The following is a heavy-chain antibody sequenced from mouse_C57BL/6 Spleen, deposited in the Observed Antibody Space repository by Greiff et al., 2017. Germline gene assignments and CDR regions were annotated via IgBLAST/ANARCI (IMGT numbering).Heavy chain of an antibody. CDR1: GFSFNTYA. Sequence: EVKLVESGGGLVQPKGSLKLSCAASGFSFNTYAMNWVRQAPGKGLEWVARIRSKSNNYATYYADSVKDRFTISRDDSESMLYLQMNNLKTEDTAMYYCVRRDTTVSDYWGQGTSVTVSS. CDR3: VRRDTTVSDY. D-gene: IGHD1-1*01. J-gene: IGHJ4*01. V-gene: IGHV10-1*01. CDR2: IRSKSNNYAT.